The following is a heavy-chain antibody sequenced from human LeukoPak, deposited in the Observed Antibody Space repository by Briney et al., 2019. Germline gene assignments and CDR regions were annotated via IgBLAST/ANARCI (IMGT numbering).Heavy chain of an antibody. CDR2: IGTAGDT. J-gene: IGHJ4*02. CDR3: ARDSNYYDSSGLACLFDY. Sequence: GGSLRLSCAASGFTFSSYDMHWVRQATGKGLEWVSAIGTAGDTYYPGSVKGRFTISRENAKNSLYLQMNSLRAGDTAVHYCARDSNYYDSSGLACLFDYWGQGTLVTVSS. D-gene: IGHD3-22*01. V-gene: IGHV3-13*01. CDR1: GFTFSSYD.